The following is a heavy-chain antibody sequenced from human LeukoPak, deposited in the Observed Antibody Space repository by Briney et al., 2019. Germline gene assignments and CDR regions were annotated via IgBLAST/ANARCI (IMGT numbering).Heavy chain of an antibody. D-gene: IGHD3-16*01. Sequence: QTGGSLRLSCAASGFTFNSYAMSWVRQAPGRGLEWVSTIIGNGADTYDAESVKGRFTISRDNSKNTLYLHMKNLRAEDTAIYYCAKSLRLGSWAFYFDHWGQGTLVTVSS. V-gene: IGHV3-23*01. CDR2: IIGNGADT. CDR3: AKSLRLGSWAFYFDH. CDR1: GFTFNSYA. J-gene: IGHJ4*02.